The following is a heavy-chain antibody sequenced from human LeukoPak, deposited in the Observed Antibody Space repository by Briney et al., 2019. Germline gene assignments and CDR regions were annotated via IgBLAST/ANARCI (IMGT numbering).Heavy chain of an antibody. Sequence: KPGGSLRLSCAASGFTFSNAWMSWVRQAPGKGLEWVGRIKSKTDGGTTDYAAPVKGRFTISRDDSKNTLYLQMNSLKTEDTAVYYCNTDQVGATNFEHYFDYWGQGTLVTVSS. CDR2: IKSKTDGGTT. D-gene: IGHD1-26*01. CDR1: GFTFSNAW. V-gene: IGHV3-15*05. CDR3: NTDQVGATNFEHYFDY. J-gene: IGHJ4*02.